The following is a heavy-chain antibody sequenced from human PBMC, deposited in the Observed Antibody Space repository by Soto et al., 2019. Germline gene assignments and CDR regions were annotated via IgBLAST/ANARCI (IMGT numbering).Heavy chain of an antibody. V-gene: IGHV5-10-1*01. D-gene: IGHD6-13*01. CDR2: IDPSDSYT. Sequence: GESLKISCKGSGYSFTSYWISWVRQMPGKGLEWMGRIDPSDSYTNYSPSFQGHVTISADKSISTAYLQWSSLKASDTAMYYCAIQAQGRSSWYDFDYWGQGTLVTVSS. J-gene: IGHJ4*02. CDR1: GYSFTSYW. CDR3: AIQAQGRSSWYDFDY.